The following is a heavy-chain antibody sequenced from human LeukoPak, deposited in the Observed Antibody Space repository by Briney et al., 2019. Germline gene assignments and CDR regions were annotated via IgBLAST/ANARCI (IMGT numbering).Heavy chain of an antibody. V-gene: IGHV4-59*01. D-gene: IGHD3-22*01. J-gene: IGHJ4*02. CDR2: IYYSGST. CDR1: GGSIGSYY. CDR3: ASLEVYYDSSGWARGFDY. Sequence: SETLSLTCTVSGGSIGSYYWSWIRQPPGKGLEWIGYIYYSGSTNYNPSLKSRVTISVDTSKNQFSLKLSYVTAADTAVYYCASLEVYYDSSGWARGFDYWGQGTLVTVSS.